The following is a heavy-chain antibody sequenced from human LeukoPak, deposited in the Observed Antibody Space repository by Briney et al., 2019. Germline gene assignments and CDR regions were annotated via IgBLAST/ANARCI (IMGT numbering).Heavy chain of an antibody. Sequence: PGGSLRLSCAASGFTFSSYGMHWVRQAPGKGLEWVAVISYDGSNKYYADSVKGRFTISRDNSKNTLYLQMNSLRAEDTAVYYCAKDLHFTYYYDSSGYYGMDVWAKGPRSPSP. CDR2: ISYDGSNK. CDR1: GFTFSSYG. CDR3: AKDLHFTYYYDSSGYYGMDV. V-gene: IGHV3-30*18. D-gene: IGHD3-22*01. J-gene: IGHJ6*02.